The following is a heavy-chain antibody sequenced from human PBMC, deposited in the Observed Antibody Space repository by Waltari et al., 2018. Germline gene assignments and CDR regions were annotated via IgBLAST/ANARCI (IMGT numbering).Heavy chain of an antibody. V-gene: IGHV1-3*03. J-gene: IGHJ3*02. CDR1: GYTFTSYA. CDR2: INAGNGNT. CDR3: ARDPTQYQLQITGKGAFDI. Sequence: QVQLVQSGAEVKKPGASVKVSCKASGYTFTSYAMHWVRQAPGQRLEWMGWINAGNGNTKYSQEFQGRVTITRDTSASTAYMELSSLRSEDMAVYYCARDPTQYQLQITGKGAFDIWGQGTMVTVSS. D-gene: IGHD2-2*01.